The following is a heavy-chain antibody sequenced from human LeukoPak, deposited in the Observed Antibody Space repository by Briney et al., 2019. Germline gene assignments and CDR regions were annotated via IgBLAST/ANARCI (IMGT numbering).Heavy chain of an antibody. CDR3: AREGWIQLWSARYYFDY. CDR1: GYTFTNYY. V-gene: IGHV1-46*01. Sequence: ASVTVSCKASGYTFTNYYMHWVRQAPGQGLGWMGIINPSGGSTSYAKKFQGRVTMTRDTSTSTVHMELSSLSSEDTAVYYCAREGWIQLWSARYYFDYWGQGTLVTVSS. J-gene: IGHJ4*02. D-gene: IGHD5-18*01. CDR2: INPSGGST.